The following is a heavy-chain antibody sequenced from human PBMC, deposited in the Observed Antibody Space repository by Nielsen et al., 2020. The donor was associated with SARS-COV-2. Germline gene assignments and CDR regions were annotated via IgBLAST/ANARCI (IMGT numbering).Heavy chain of an antibody. D-gene: IGHD3-3*01. CDR2: ISSSSSYT. CDR3: ARRDDFWSGYSLDY. J-gene: IGHJ4*02. CDR1: GFTFSDYY. Sequence: GESLKISCAASGFTFSDYYMSWIRQAPGKGLEWVSYISSSSSYTNYADSVKGRFTISRDNAKNSLYLQMNSLRAEDTAVYYCARRDDFWSGYSLDYWGQGTLVTVSS. V-gene: IGHV3-11*06.